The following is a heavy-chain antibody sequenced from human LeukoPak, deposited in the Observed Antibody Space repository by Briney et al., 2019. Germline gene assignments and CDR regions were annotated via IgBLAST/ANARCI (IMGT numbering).Heavy chain of an antibody. V-gene: IGHV3-23*01. CDR3: AKGNTAMAMDY. CDR2: ISGSGGTT. Sequence: GGSLRLSCAASGFTFSSYGMSWVRQAPGKGLEWVSAISGSGGTTYYADSVKGRFTISRDNTMNTLYLQMNSLRAEDTAVYYCAKGNTAMAMDYWGQGTLVTVSS. CDR1: GFTFSSYG. D-gene: IGHD5-18*01. J-gene: IGHJ4*02.